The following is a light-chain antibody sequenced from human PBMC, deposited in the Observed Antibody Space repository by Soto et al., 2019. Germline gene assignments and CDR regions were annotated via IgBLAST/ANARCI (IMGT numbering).Light chain of an antibody. Sequence: QSALTQPPSASGSPGQSVTISCTGSSSDVGGYDYVSWYQQYPGKAPKLMIYDVNKRPSGVPDRFSGSKSGNAASLTVSGLQGEDEATYYCISYAGSYNFVFGGGTQLTVL. CDR2: DVN. CDR1: SSDVGGYDY. CDR3: ISYAGSYNFV. J-gene: IGLJ7*01. V-gene: IGLV2-8*01.